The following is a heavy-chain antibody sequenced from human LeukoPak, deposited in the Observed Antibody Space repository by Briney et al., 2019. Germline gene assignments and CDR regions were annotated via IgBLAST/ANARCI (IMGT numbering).Heavy chain of an antibody. V-gene: IGHV4-59*05. D-gene: IGHD3-22*01. CDR3: ARGGYYYDSSGYYR. CDR1: GFTFSSYSMN. Sequence: PGGSLRLSCAASGFTFSSYSMNWVRQAPGKGLEWIGSIYYTGSSYYNPSLKSRVTISVDTSKNQFSLKLSSVTAADTAVYYCARGGYYYDSSGYYRWGQGTLVTVSS. J-gene: IGHJ5*02. CDR2: IYYTGSS.